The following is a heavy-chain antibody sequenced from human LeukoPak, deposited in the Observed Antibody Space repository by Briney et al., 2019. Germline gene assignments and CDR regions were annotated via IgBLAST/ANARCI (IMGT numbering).Heavy chain of an antibody. CDR1: GFNFRAYG. CDR3: ARGRGGPPFDF. V-gene: IGHV3-64*02. J-gene: IGHJ4*01. CDR2: ISADGGTT. D-gene: IGHD3-10*01. Sequence: GGSLRLSCVASGFNFRAYGMHWVRQPPGQGLEYISAISADGGTTFHAESVKGRFTISRDNSKNTLYLQMGSLRIDDSALYYCARGRGGPPFDFWGHGTLITVSS.